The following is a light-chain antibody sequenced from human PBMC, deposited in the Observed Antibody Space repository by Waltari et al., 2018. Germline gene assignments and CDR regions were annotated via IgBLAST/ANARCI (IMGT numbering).Light chain of an antibody. V-gene: IGLV2-14*01. J-gene: IGLJ3*02. CDR3: SSYTSTNTWV. CDR2: DVS. Sequence: QSALTQSASVSGSPGQSITISCTGTSSDIGGSNYVSWYQQHPSKAPKLMTHDVSKRPSGVSNRFSGSKSGNTASLTISGLQAEDEADYYCSSYTSTNTWVFGGGTKLTVL. CDR1: SSDIGGSNY.